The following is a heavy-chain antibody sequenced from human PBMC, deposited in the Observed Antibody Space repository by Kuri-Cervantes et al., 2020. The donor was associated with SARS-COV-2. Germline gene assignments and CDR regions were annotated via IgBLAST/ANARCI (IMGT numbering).Heavy chain of an antibody. Sequence: GESLKISCASPGFTFSSYWMSWVRQAPGKGLEWVANIKQDGSEKYYADSVKGLFTISRDNSKNTLYLQMNSLRAEDTAVYYCAKDRKQIAAAGLDYWGQGTLVTVSS. J-gene: IGHJ4*02. CDR2: IKQDGSEK. D-gene: IGHD6-13*01. V-gene: IGHV3-7*01. CDR1: GFTFSSYW. CDR3: AKDRKQIAAAGLDY.